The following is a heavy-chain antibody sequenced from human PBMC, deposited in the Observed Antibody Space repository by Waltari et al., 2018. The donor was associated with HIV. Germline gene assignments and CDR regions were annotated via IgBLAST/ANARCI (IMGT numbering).Heavy chain of an antibody. Sequence: QVQLQESGPGLVKPSETLSLICSVSGGPISGFYWTWIRQPPGKGLQWIGYVHGSWITKSNPSLQSRVTISIDTSKTQVSLALNSVTAADAAVYFCARVKASYYDGSGFYFLDYWGQGTLVTVSS. CDR2: VHGSWIT. J-gene: IGHJ4*02. D-gene: IGHD3-22*01. CDR1: GGPISGFY. CDR3: ARVKASYYDGSGFYFLDY. V-gene: IGHV4-59*01.